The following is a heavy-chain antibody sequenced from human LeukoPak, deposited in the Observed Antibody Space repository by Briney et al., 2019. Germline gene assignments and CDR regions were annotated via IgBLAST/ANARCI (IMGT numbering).Heavy chain of an antibody. D-gene: IGHD1-20*01. CDR2: ISGSGGST. CDR1: GFTFNNYA. J-gene: IGHJ3*02. CDR3: AKSMYNWNDAGAFDI. V-gene: IGHV3-23*01. Sequence: GGSLRLSCAASGFTFNNYAMSWVRQAPGKGLEWVSAISGSGGSTYYADSVKGRFTISRDNSKNTLYLQMNSLRAEDTAVYYCAKSMYNWNDAGAFDIWGQGTMVTVSS.